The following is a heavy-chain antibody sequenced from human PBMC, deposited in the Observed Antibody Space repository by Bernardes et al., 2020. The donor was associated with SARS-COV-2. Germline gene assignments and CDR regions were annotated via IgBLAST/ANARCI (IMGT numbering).Heavy chain of an antibody. V-gene: IGHV4-39*07. Sequence: SETLSLTCTVSGGSISSSSYYWGWIRQPPGKGLEWIGSIYYSGSTNYNPSLKSRVTISVDTSKNQFSLKLSSVTAADTAVYYCARRVGAYYGSGSYYNGAQYYFDCWGQGTLVTVSS. CDR1: GGSISSSSYY. D-gene: IGHD3-10*01. CDR3: ARRVGAYYGSGSYYNGAQYYFDC. J-gene: IGHJ4*02. CDR2: IYYSGST.